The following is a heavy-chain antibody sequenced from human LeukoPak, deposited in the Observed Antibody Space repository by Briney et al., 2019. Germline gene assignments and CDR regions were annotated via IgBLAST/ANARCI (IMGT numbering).Heavy chain of an antibody. CDR1: GGSISSSNW. Sequence: SETLSLTCAVSGGSISSSNWWSWVRQPPGKGLEWIGEINHSGSTNYNPSLKSRVTISVDTSKNQFSLKLSSVTAADTAVYYCARGLYGPDYWGQGTLVTVSS. J-gene: IGHJ4*02. D-gene: IGHD4-17*01. V-gene: IGHV4-4*02. CDR2: INHSGST. CDR3: ARGLYGPDY.